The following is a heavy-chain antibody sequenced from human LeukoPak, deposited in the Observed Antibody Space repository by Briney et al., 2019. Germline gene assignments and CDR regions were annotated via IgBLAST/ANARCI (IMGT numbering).Heavy chain of an antibody. V-gene: IGHV3-30*04. CDR3: ARGGDGYNLDY. CDR1: GFTFSSYA. D-gene: IGHD5-24*01. CDR2: ISYDGSNK. Sequence: GGSLRLSCAASGFTFSSYAMHWVRQAPGKGLEWVAVISYDGSNKYYADSVKGRFTNSRGNSKYTLYLQMNSLRAEDTAVYYCARGGDGYNLDYWGQGTLVTVSS. J-gene: IGHJ4*02.